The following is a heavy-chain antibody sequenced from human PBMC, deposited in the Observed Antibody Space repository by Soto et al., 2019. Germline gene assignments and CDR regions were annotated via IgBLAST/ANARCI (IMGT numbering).Heavy chain of an antibody. J-gene: IGHJ6*02. D-gene: IGHD5-12*01. V-gene: IGHV1-18*01. CDR1: GYTSTRSG. Sequence: QVPLVQSGAEVKKPGASVKVSCKASGYTSTRSGISRVRPAPGQGLEWMGWISTYNGDTNYAQTFQGRVTMTTDTSTRTVYMELRSLRSDDTAVYYCAREGVAPYYYYGMDLWGQGTPVTVSS. CDR3: AREGVAPYYYYGMDL. CDR2: ISTYNGDT.